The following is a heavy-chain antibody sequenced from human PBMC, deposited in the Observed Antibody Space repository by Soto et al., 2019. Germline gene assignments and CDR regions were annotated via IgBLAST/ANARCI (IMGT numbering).Heavy chain of an antibody. CDR2: ISGSDGKT. CDR3: AKWSYLDY. J-gene: IGHJ4*02. D-gene: IGHD3-3*01. Sequence: DVRLAESGGGLVQPGGSLRLSCTTYGFSFASFAMTWVRQSPGKGLEWVATISGSDGKTYYADSVKVRFSISRDTSRNTLYLQMNSLRADDTAIYYCAKWSYLDYWCQGTRVTVSS. CDR1: GFSFASFA. V-gene: IGHV3-23*04.